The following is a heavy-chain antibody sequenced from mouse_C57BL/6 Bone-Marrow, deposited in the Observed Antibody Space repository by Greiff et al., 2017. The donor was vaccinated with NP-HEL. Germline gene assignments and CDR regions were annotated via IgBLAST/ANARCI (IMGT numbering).Heavy chain of an antibody. CDR3: TTRDGSSPFAY. CDR2: IDPENGDT. J-gene: IGHJ3*01. D-gene: IGHD1-1*01. CDR1: GFNIKDDY. Sequence: EVKLMESGAELVRPGASVKLSCTASGFNIKDDYMHWVKQRPEQGLEWIGWIDPENGDTEYASKFQGKATITADTSSNTAYLQLSSLTSEDTAVYYCTTRDGSSPFAYWGQGTLVTVSA. V-gene: IGHV14-4*01.